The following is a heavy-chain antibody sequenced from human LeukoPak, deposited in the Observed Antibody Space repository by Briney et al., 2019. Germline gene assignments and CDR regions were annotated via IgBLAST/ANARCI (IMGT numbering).Heavy chain of an antibody. CDR1: GFTFSSYS. J-gene: IGHJ4*02. D-gene: IGHD2-15*01. CDR3: AREGGYCYGASCRFFDS. Sequence: GGSLRLSCAASGFTFSSYSMNWVRQAPGKGLEWVSSINTRSYIYSADSVKGRFTISRDNDKNSVYLQMNSLRAEDTAVYYCAREGGYCYGASCRFFDSWGQGTLLTVSS. V-gene: IGHV3-21*01. CDR2: INTRSYI.